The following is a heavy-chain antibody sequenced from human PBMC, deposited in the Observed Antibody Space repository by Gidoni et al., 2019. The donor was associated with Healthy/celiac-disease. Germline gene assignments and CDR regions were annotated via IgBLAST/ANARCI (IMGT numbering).Heavy chain of an antibody. J-gene: IGHJ5*02. V-gene: IGHV3-33*01. Sequence: QVQLVESGGGVVQPGRSLRLYCAAPGFTFSSYGMHWVRQAPGKGLEWVAVIWYDGSNKYYADSVKGRFTISRDNSKNTLYLQMNSLRAEDTAVYYCARDLAVAGAWGQGTLVTVSS. CDR1: GFTFSSYG. CDR3: ARDLAVAGA. CDR2: IWYDGSNK. D-gene: IGHD6-19*01.